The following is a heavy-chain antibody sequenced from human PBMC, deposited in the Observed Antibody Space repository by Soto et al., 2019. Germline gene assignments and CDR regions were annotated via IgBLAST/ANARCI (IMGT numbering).Heavy chain of an antibody. CDR2: IYYSGSN. CDR3: ARGGYGGNSDY. V-gene: IGHV4-30-4*01. D-gene: IGHD4-17*01. CDR1: GGSISSGDYY. J-gene: IGHJ4*02. Sequence: SETLSLTCTVSGGSISSGDYYWSWIRQPPGKGLEWIGYIYYSGSNYYNPSLKSRVTISVDTSKNQFSLKLSSVTAADTAVYCCARGGYGGNSDYWGQGTLVTVSS.